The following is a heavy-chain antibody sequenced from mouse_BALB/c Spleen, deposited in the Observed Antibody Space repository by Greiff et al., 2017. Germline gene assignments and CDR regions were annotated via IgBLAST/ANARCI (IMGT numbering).Heavy chain of an antibody. CDR3: ARRTTAHYFDY. Sequence: EVQGVESGGGLVKPGGSLKLSCAASGFTFSSYAMSWVRQTPEKRLEWVATISSGGSYTYYPDSVKGRFTISRDNAKNTLYLQMSSLRSEDTAMYYCARRTTAHYFDYWGQGTTLTVSS. CDR1: GFTFSSYA. D-gene: IGHD1-2*01. V-gene: IGHV5-9-3*01. J-gene: IGHJ2*01. CDR2: ISSGGSYT.